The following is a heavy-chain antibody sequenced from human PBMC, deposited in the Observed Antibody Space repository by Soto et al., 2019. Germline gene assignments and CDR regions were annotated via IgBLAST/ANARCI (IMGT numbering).Heavy chain of an antibody. CDR3: ASSFTVPARIGY. CDR2: INAGNGNT. CDR1: GYTFTSYA. D-gene: IGHD2-2*01. J-gene: IGHJ4*02. Sequence: QVQLAQSGAEVKKPGASVKVSCKASGYTFTSYAMHWVRQAPGQRLEWMGWINAGNGNTKYSQKFQGRVTITRDTSASTAYMELSILRSEDTAVYYCASSFTVPARIGYWGQGTLVTVSS. V-gene: IGHV1-3*01.